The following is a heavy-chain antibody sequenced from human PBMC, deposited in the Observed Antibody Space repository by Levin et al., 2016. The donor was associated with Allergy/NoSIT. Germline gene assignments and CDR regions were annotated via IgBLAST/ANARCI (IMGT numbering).Heavy chain of an antibody. CDR2: ISTYNGNT. V-gene: IGHV1-18*01. D-gene: IGHD2-2*01. Sequence: WVRQAPGQGLEWMGWISTYNGNTNYAQKVQGRVTMTTDTSTNTAYMELRSLRSDDTAVYYCARGGCSTACYINYYYGIDVWGQGTTVTVSS. CDR3: ARGGCSTACYINYYYGIDV. J-gene: IGHJ6*02.